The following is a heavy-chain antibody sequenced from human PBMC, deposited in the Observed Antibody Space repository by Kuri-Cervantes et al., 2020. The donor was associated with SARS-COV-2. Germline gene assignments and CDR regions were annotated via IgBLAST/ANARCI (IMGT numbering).Heavy chain of an antibody. CDR3: ARDYIAARPGLDY. Sequence: GGSLRLSCAASGFTFDDYGMSWVRQAPGKGLEWVAVIWYDGSNKYYADSVKGRFTISRDNSKNTLYLQMNSLRAEDTAVYYCARDYIAARPGLDYWGQGTLVTVSS. D-gene: IGHD6-6*01. J-gene: IGHJ4*02. CDR2: IWYDGSNK. CDR1: GFTFDDYG. V-gene: IGHV3-33*08.